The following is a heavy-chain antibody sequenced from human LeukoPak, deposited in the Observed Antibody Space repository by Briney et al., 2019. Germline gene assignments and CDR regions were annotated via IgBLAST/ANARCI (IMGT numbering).Heavy chain of an antibody. Sequence: GGSLRLSCAAPGFTFSSFAMSWVRQAPGKGLEWVTTISNSGGSTYNADSVKGRFTISRDNSKNTLYLQMNSLRAEDTAIYYCATYRQVLLPFESWGQGTLVTVSS. V-gene: IGHV3-23*01. CDR2: ISNSGGST. J-gene: IGHJ4*02. CDR3: ATYRQVLLPFES. D-gene: IGHD2-8*02. CDR1: GFTFSSFA.